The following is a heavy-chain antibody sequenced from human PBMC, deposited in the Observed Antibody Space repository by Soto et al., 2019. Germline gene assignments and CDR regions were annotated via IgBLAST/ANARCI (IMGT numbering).Heavy chain of an antibody. D-gene: IGHD3-3*01. CDR3: AAEKYYDFWSGYSFLFDY. CDR1: GFTFTSSA. Sequence: SVKVSCKASGFTFTSSAVQWVRQARGQRLEWIGWIVVGSGNTNYTQKFQERVTITRDMSTSTAYMELSSLRSEDTAVYYCAAEKYYDFWSGYSFLFDYWGQGTLVTVSS. V-gene: IGHV1-58*01. CDR2: IVVGSGNT. J-gene: IGHJ4*02.